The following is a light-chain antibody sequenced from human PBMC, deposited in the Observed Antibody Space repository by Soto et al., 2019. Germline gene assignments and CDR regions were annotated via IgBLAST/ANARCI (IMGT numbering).Light chain of an antibody. CDR2: GAS. CDR1: QSVTGNY. Sequence: VLTQSPGTLSVSPGERVTVTCGASQSVTGNYLAWYQQKPGQAPRLLIYGASYRATGIPDRFSGSGSGTDFSLTISRLEPEDFAAYCCQQYGSTPPTFGQGTKVE. CDR3: QQYGSTPPT. J-gene: IGKJ1*01. V-gene: IGKV3-20*01.